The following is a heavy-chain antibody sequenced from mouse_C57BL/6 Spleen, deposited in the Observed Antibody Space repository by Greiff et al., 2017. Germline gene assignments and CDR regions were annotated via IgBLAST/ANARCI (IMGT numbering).Heavy chain of an antibody. D-gene: IGHD4-1*01. J-gene: IGHJ2*01. CDR1: GYTFTDYY. CDR2: IFPGSGST. Sequence: QVQLQQSGPELVKPGASVKISCKASGYTFTDYYINWVKQRPGQGLEWIGWIFPGSGSTYYNEKFKGKATLTVDKSSSTAYLLLSSLTSEDSAVYFCARLWKLTGHYFDYWGQGTTLTVSS. CDR3: ARLWKLTGHYFDY. V-gene: IGHV1-75*01.